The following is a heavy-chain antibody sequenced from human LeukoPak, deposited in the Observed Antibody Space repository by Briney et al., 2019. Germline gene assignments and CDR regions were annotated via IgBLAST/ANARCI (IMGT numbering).Heavy chain of an antibody. CDR3: ARGEDYNYYYYMDV. CDR2: ISSSGSTI. CDR1: GFTFSDYY. J-gene: IGHJ6*03. V-gene: IGHV3-11*01. Sequence: GGSLRLSCAASGFTFSDYYMSWIRQAPGKGLEWVSHISSSGSTIYYADSVKGRFTISRDNAKNSLYLQMNSLRAEDTAVYYCARGEDYNYYYYMDVWGKGTTVTVSS.